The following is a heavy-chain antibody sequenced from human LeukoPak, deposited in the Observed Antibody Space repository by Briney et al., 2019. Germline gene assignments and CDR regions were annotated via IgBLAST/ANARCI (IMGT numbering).Heavy chain of an antibody. CDR1: GFTFSSYS. V-gene: IGHV3-21*01. Sequence: GGSLRLSCAASGFTFSSYSMNWVRQAPGKGLEWVSSISSSSSYIYYADSVKGRFTISRDNARNSLYLQMNSLRAEDTAVYYCAREGLVVVPAAIPFDYWGQGTLVTVSS. J-gene: IGHJ4*02. CDR2: ISSSSSYI. D-gene: IGHD2-2*01. CDR3: AREGLVVVPAAIPFDY.